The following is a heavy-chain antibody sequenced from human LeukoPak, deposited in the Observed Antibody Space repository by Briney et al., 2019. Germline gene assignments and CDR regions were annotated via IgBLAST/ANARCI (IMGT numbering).Heavy chain of an antibody. Sequence: PSETLSLTCTVSGGSISSYYWSWIRQPAGKGLEWIGRIYTSGSTNYNPSLKSRVTMSVDTSKNQFSLKLSSVTAADTAVYYCARRQVRGVTSDGMDVWGQGTTVTVSS. V-gene: IGHV4-4*07. D-gene: IGHD3-10*01. CDR3: ARRQVRGVTSDGMDV. CDR1: GGSISSYY. CDR2: IYTSGST. J-gene: IGHJ6*02.